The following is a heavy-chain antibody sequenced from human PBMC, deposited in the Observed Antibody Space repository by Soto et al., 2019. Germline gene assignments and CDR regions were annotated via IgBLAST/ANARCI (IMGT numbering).Heavy chain of an antibody. CDR2: IYYSGST. CDR1: GGSISSSSYY. Sequence: SETLSLTCTVSGGSISSSSYYWGWVRQPPGKGLEWIGSIYYSGSTYYNPSLKSRVTISVDTSKNQFSLKLSSVTAADTAVYYCARPSPRYCSGGSCLEFPDAFDIWGQGTMVTVSS. J-gene: IGHJ3*02. CDR3: ARPSPRYCSGGSCLEFPDAFDI. D-gene: IGHD2-15*01. V-gene: IGHV4-39*01.